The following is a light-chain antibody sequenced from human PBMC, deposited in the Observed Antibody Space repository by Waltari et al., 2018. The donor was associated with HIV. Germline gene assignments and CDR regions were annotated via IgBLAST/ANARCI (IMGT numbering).Light chain of an antibody. CDR2: GAS. J-gene: IGKJ4*01. CDR3: QQYNNWPPKGLT. Sequence: ERVMTQSPATLSVSPGERATLSCRASQSVSSNLAWYQQKPGQAPRLLIYGASTRATGVPARFSSSGSGTAFTLTISSLQSEDFAVYYCQQYNNWPPKGLTFGGGTKVEIK. V-gene: IGKV3-15*01. CDR1: QSVSSN.